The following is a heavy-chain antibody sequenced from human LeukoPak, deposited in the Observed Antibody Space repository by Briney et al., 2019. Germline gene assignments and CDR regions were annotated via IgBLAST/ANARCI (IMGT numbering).Heavy chain of an antibody. CDR2: IYRSGST. CDR3: ARERRIVVFPYYYYYMDV. J-gene: IGHJ6*03. V-gene: IGHV4-61*09. CDR1: GGSISSGSYY. Sequence: SETLSLTCTVSGGSISSGSYYWSWIRQPAGKRLEWIGHIYRSGSTNYNPSLKSRVTISVDTSKNQFSLKLSSVTAADTAVYYCARERRIVVFPYYYYYMDVWGKGTTVTISS. D-gene: IGHD3-22*01.